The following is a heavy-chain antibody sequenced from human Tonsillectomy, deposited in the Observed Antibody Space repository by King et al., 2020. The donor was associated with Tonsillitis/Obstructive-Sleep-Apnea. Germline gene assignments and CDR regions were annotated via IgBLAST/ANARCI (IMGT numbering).Heavy chain of an antibody. V-gene: IGHV3-30*04. D-gene: IGHD2-2*02. CDR1: GFTFSSYA. CDR2: ISYDGSNK. CDR3: ATDPVPAAIGEGFDH. Sequence: VQLVESGGGVVQPGRSLRLSCAASGFTFSSYAMHWVRQAPGKGLEWVAVISYDGSNKYYADSVKGRFTISRDNSKNTLYLQMNSLRAEDTAVYYCATDPVPAAIGEGFDHWGQGTLVTVSS. J-gene: IGHJ5*02.